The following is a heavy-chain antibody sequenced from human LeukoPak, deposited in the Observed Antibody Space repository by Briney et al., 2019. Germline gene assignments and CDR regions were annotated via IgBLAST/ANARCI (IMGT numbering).Heavy chain of an antibody. CDR2: IIPIFGTA. J-gene: IGHJ4*02. V-gene: IGHV1-69*13. CDR3: ARGTMVRGVIEAVDY. Sequence: SVKVSCKASGGTFSSYAISWVRQAPGQGLEWMGGIIPIFGTANYAQKFQGRVTITADESTSTAYMELSSLGSEDTAVYYCARGTMVRGVIEAVDYWGQGTLVTVSS. CDR1: GGTFSSYA. D-gene: IGHD3-10*01.